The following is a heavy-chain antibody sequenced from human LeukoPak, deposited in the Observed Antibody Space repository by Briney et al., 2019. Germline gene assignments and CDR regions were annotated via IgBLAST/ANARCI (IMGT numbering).Heavy chain of an antibody. CDR2: ISTSSSTI. J-gene: IGHJ4*02. CDR1: EFTFGSYS. Sequence: GGSLRLSCAASEFTFGSYSMNWVRQAPGKGLEWVSYISTSSSTIYYADSVKGRFTISRDNAKNSLYLQMNSLRAEDTAVYYCARGRGIYGSSGHTFDYWGQGTLVTVSS. D-gene: IGHD3-22*01. V-gene: IGHV3-48*01. CDR3: ARGRGIYGSSGHTFDY.